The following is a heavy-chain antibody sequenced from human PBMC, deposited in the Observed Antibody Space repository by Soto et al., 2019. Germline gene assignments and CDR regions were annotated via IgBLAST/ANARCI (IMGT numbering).Heavy chain of an antibody. D-gene: IGHD3-22*01. V-gene: IGHV1-69*01. CDR2: IIPIFGTA. J-gene: IGHJ6*01. Sequence: QVQLVQSGAEVKKPGSSVKVSCKASGGTFSSYAISWVRQAPGQGLEWMGGIIPIFGTANYAQKFQGRVTITADESTSTAYMELSSLRSEDKAVYYCARVYDSSDYYSFEYYYGMDVWGQGTTVTVSS. CDR1: GGTFSSYA. CDR3: ARVYDSSDYYSFEYYYGMDV.